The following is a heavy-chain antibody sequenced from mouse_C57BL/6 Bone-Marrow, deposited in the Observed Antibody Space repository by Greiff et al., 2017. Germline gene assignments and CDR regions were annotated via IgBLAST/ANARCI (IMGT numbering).Heavy chain of an antibody. CDR1: GYTFTSYW. D-gene: IGHD2-2*01. Sequence: VQLQQPGAELVMPGASVKLSCKASGYTFTSYWMHWVKQRPGQGLEWIGEIDPSDSYTNYNQKFKGKSTLTVDKSSSTAYMQLSSLTSEDSAVYYCARGLRRGYYYALDYWGQGTSVTVSS. V-gene: IGHV1-69*01. CDR2: IDPSDSYT. J-gene: IGHJ4*01. CDR3: ARGLRRGYYYALDY.